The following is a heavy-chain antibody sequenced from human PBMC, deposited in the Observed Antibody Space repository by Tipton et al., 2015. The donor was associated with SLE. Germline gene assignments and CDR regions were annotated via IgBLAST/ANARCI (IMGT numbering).Heavy chain of an antibody. V-gene: IGHV4-59*01. CDR2: IHYSGNT. D-gene: IGHD3-16*01. CDR3: VRSYQGMD. J-gene: IGHJ4*02. CDR1: GFSISDEYY. Sequence: GLVKPSETLSLTCVVSGFSISDEYYWGWIRQPPGKGLEWIGYIHYSGNTDYSPSLQSRVTISIDTSKSQFSLTLKFVTAADTAVYYCVRSYQGMDWGQGTLVTVSS.